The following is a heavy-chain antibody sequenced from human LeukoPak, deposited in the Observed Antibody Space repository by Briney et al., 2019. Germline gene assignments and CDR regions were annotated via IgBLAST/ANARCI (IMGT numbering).Heavy chain of an antibody. Sequence: ASVKVSSTASGYTFTGYYMHWVRHAPRQGLEWMGWINPNSGGTNYAQKFQGWVTMTRDTSISTAYMELSRLRSDDTAVYYCARGEYRSSWYDYWGEGTLVTVSS. CDR3: ARGEYRSSWYDY. CDR2: INPNSGGT. J-gene: IGHJ4*02. CDR1: GYTFTGYY. V-gene: IGHV1-2*04. D-gene: IGHD6-13*01.